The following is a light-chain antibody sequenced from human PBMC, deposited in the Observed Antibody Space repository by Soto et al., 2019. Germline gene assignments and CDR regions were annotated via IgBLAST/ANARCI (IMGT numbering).Light chain of an antibody. J-gene: IGKJ5*01. CDR3: QQYGKSPPSN. Sequence: EVVMTQCTATLSVSPGERATLSCRASQTINSNLAWYQQKPGQPPRLLIYSASRRAPGIPDRFSGSGYGTDFTLTITGLEPEDFAVYYCQQYGKSPPSNFGQGTRLELK. CDR2: SAS. V-gene: IGKV3-20*01. CDR1: QTINSN.